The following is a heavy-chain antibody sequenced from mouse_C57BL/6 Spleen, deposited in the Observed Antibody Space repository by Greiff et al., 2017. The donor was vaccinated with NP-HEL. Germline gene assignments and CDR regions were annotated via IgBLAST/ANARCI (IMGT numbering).Heavy chain of an antibody. J-gene: IGHJ4*01. CDR3: AKLYDDYDSYAMDY. D-gene: IGHD2-4*01. V-gene: IGHV2-3*01. CDR1: GFSLTSNG. Sequence: VQLQQSGPGLVAPSQSLSITCTVSGFSLTSNGVSWVRQPPGQGLEWLGVIWGDGGTNYHSALISSLGISKDNSKSQVFLKLNSLQTDHTATYYCAKLYDDYDSYAMDYWGQGTSVTVSS. CDR2: IWGDGGT.